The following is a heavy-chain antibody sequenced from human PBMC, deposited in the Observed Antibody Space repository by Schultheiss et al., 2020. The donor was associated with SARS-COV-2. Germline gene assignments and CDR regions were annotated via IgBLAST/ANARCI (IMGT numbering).Heavy chain of an antibody. Sequence: SETLSLTCAVSGGSISSSNWWSWVRQPPGKGLEWIGYIFYSGSTNYNPSLKSRVTISVDTSKNQFSLKLSSVTAADTAVYYCARGAPLLLDAFDIWGQGTKVTVSS. CDR1: GGSISSSNW. V-gene: IGHV4-4*02. CDR2: IFYSGST. D-gene: IGHD2-15*01. CDR3: ARGAPLLLDAFDI. J-gene: IGHJ3*02.